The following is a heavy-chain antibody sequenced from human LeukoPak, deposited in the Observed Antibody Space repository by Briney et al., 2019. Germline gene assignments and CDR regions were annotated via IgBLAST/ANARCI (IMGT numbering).Heavy chain of an antibody. CDR3: ARENSIRGLDY. Sequence: ASVKVSCKASGYTFTGYYMHWVRQAPGQGLEWMGWINPNSGGTNYAQKFQGRVTMTRDTSISTGYMELNWLTSDDAAVYYCARENSIRGLDYWGQGTLVTVSS. V-gene: IGHV1-2*02. CDR2: INPNSGGT. D-gene: IGHD3-22*01. CDR1: GYTFTGYY. J-gene: IGHJ4*02.